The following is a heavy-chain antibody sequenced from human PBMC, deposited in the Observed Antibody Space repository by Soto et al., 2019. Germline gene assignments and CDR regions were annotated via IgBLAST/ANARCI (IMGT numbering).Heavy chain of an antibody. CDR2: IYYSGNT. CDR3: ARFSGWYSAFDY. J-gene: IGHJ4*02. Sequence: SETLSLTCTVSGGSVSSSSYYWGWIRQPPGKGLEWIGSIYYSGNTYYNPSLKSRVTISVDTSKSDFSLKLTSVTAADTAVYYCARFSGWYSAFDYWGQGTPVTVSS. CDR1: GGSVSSSSYY. D-gene: IGHD6-19*01. V-gene: IGHV4-39*02.